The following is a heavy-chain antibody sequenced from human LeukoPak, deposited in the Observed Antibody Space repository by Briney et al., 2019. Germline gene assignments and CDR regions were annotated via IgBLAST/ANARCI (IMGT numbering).Heavy chain of an antibody. CDR3: ARGMDTAASYYYYYYMDV. D-gene: IGHD5-18*01. V-gene: IGHV1-69*06. CDR2: IIPIFGTA. Sequence: SVKVSCKASGGTFSSYAISWVRQAPGQGLEWMGGIIPIFGTANYAQKFQGRVTITADKSTSTAYMELSSLRSEDTAVYYCARGMDTAASYYYYYYMDVWGRGTTVTASS. CDR1: GGTFSSYA. J-gene: IGHJ6*03.